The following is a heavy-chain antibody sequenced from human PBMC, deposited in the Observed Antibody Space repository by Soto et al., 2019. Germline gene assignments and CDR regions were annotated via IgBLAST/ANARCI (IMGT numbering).Heavy chain of an antibody. CDR1: GFTFSSYS. D-gene: IGHD3-3*01. Sequence: GGSLRLSCAASGFTFSSYSMNWVRQAPGKGLEWVSSISSSSSYIYYADSVKGRFTISRDNAKNSLYLQMNSLRAEDTAVYYCARVGVFWSGYSAPSSFYYYYYGMDVWGQGTTVTVSS. CDR2: ISSSSSYI. CDR3: ARVGVFWSGYSAPSSFYYYYYGMDV. V-gene: IGHV3-21*01. J-gene: IGHJ6*02.